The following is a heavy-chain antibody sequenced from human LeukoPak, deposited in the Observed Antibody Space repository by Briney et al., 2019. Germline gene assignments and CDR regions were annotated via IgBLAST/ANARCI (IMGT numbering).Heavy chain of an antibody. D-gene: IGHD3-3*01. CDR3: AREKSDFWSGYYTADAFDI. V-gene: IGHV4-59*12. J-gene: IGHJ3*02. CDR1: GGSISSYY. Sequence: SETPSLTCTVSGGSISSYYWSWIRQHPGKGLEWIGYIYYSGSTYYNPSLKSRVTISVDTSKNQFSLKLSSVTAADTAVYYCAREKSDFWSGYYTADAFDIWGQGTMVTVSS. CDR2: IYYSGST.